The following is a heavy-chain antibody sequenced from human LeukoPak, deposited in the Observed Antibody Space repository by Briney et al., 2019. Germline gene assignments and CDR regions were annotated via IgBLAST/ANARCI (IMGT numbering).Heavy chain of an antibody. D-gene: IGHD2-2*01. CDR3: AKVPYCSSTSCYLDYYYYYMDV. J-gene: IGHJ6*03. Sequence: GGSLRLSCAASGFTFSSYGMHWVRQAPGKGLEWVAFIRYDGSNKYYADSVKGRFTISRDNSKNTLYLQMNSLRAEDTAVYYCAKVPYCSSTSCYLDYYYYYMDVWGKGTTVTVSS. V-gene: IGHV3-30*02. CDR1: GFTFSSYG. CDR2: IRYDGSNK.